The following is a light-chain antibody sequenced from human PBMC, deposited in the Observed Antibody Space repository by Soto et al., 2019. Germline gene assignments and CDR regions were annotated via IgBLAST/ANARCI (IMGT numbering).Light chain of an antibody. CDR3: QQSHTNPLT. Sequence: DIQMTQSPSSLSASVGDSVTISCRASQSISRYLNWYQQKQGKAHKXLIFSASGLQSGVPSRFSGGGYGTELTITISSLQLEDCETYYCQQSHTNPLTFGGGTKVDIK. CDR1: QSISRY. V-gene: IGKV1-39*01. J-gene: IGKJ4*01. CDR2: SAS.